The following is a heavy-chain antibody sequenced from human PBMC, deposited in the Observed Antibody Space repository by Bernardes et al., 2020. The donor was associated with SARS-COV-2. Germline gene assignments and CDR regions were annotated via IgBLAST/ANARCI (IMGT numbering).Heavy chain of an antibody. V-gene: IGHV3-15*05. J-gene: IGHJ4*02. Sequence: RLSCSTSGFIFSYAWMSWVRQAPGKGLEWVGRFKSKIAGGTIDYAAPVKGRFFISRDDSENTFSLQMNGLKTEDTGVYFCSAGYGNTAFDFWGRGTLVTVSS. CDR1: GFIFSYAW. CDR2: FKSKIAGGTI. CDR3: SAGYGNTAFDF. D-gene: IGHD5-18*01.